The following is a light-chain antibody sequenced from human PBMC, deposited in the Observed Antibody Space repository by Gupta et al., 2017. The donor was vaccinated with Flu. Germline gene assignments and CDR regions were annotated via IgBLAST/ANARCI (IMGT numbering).Light chain of an antibody. CDR1: STSTGAGYE. CDR2: CNT. V-gene: IGLV1-40*01. Sequence: VTINTTGSSTSTGAGYEVNWYQQLPGTAPTVLIFCNTGRSSVVPDRFSATKSGTASSMAITGHQAEDDADYYCQSEDNGRSGYVFGSGTKVTVL. J-gene: IGLJ1*01. CDR3: QSEDNGRSGYV.